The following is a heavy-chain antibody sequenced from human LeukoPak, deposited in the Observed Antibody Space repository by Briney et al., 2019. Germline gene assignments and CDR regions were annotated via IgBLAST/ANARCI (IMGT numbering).Heavy chain of an antibody. CDR1: GFTFRNYC. V-gene: IGHV3-33*01. J-gene: IGHJ4*02. D-gene: IGHD1-26*01. CDR3: ARDRGSTSGRGMDY. CDR2: MWYEGSNE. Sequence: GRSLRLSRSVSGFTFRNYCMHCVRQAPGKGLECVALMWYEGSNEYYADSVKGRFTISRDNSKSTLYLQMNRMIAEDTAVYYCARDRGSTSGRGMDYWGQGTLVTVSS.